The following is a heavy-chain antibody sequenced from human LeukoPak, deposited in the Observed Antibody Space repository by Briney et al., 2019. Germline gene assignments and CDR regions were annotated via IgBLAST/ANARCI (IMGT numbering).Heavy chain of an antibody. CDR3: ARSLYSSSRDAFDI. J-gene: IGHJ3*02. D-gene: IGHD6-13*01. V-gene: IGHV1-2*04. Sequence: ASVKVSCKASGYTFTGYYMHWVRQAPGQGLEWMGWINPNSGGTNYAQKFQGWVTMTRDTSISTAYMELSRLRSDDTAVYYCARSLYSSSRDAFDIWGQGTMVTVSS. CDR1: GYTFTGYY. CDR2: INPNSGGT.